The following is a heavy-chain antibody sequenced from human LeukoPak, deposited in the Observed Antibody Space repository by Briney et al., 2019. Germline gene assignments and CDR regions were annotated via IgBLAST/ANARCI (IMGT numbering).Heavy chain of an antibody. Sequence: ASVKVSCKASGYTFTSYYMHWVRQAPGQGLEWMGIINPSGGSTSYAQKFQGRVTMTRDTSTSTVYMELSSLRSEDTAVHYCARGGAHDFWSGYYIRDKYYFDYWGQGTLVTVSS. V-gene: IGHV1-46*01. CDR2: INPSGGST. D-gene: IGHD3-3*01. J-gene: IGHJ4*02. CDR1: GYTFTSYY. CDR3: ARGGAHDFWSGYYIRDKYYFDY.